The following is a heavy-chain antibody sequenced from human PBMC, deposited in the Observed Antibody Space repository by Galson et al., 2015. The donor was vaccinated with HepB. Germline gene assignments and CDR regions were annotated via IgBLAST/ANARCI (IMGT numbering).Heavy chain of an antibody. Sequence: SLRLSCATSGLTFSDYWMSWVRQTPGKGLEWVANINKDGNEEYYVDSVKGRLTISRDNAKNSLYLQMNSLRVEDTAVYSCVTDYIGFWGQGTLVTVSS. V-gene: IGHV3-7*01. CDR2: INKDGNEE. CDR3: VTDYIGF. CDR1: GLTFSDYW. J-gene: IGHJ4*02.